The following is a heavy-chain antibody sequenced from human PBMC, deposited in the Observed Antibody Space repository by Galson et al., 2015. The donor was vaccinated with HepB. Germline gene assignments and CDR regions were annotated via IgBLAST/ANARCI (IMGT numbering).Heavy chain of an antibody. D-gene: IGHD2-15*01. V-gene: IGHV3-48*03. CDR3: VRDGIYCGGGICHPY. Sequence: SLRLSCAASGFTLSSYEMNWVRQAPGKGLEWVSYISSGGSTIYYADSVRGRFTISRDNAKNSLSLQMNSLRAEDTAVYYCVRDGIYCGGGICHPYWGQGTLVTVSS. CDR1: GFTLSSYE. J-gene: IGHJ4*02. CDR2: ISSGGSTI.